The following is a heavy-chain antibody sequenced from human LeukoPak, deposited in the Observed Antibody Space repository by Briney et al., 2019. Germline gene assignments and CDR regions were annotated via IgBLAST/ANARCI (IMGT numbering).Heavy chain of an antibody. CDR1: GGTFSSYA. V-gene: IGHV1-69*13. D-gene: IGHD3-9*01. Sequence: SVKVSCKASGGTFSSYAISWVRQAPGQGLEWMGGIIPIFGTANYAQKFQGRVTITADESTSTAYMELSSLRSEDTAVYYCARVPLRYFDWRVRYGVDVWGQGTTVTVSS. CDR2: IIPIFGTA. CDR3: ARVPLRYFDWRVRYGVDV. J-gene: IGHJ6*02.